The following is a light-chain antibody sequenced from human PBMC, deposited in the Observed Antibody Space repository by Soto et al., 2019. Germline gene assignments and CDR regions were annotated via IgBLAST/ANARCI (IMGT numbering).Light chain of an antibody. CDR3: QQYGSIVPFT. CDR1: QSVSGSY. V-gene: IGKV3-20*01. CDR2: GAS. Sequence: EIVLTQSPGTLSLSPGERATLSCRASQSVSGSYLAWYQQKPGQAPRLLIYGASSRATGIPDRFSGSGSGTDFTLTISRLEPEDFAVYYCQQYGSIVPFTFGPGTKVDIK. J-gene: IGKJ3*01.